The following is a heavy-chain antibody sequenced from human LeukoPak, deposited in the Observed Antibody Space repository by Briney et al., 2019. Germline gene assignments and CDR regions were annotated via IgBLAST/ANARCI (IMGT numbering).Heavy chain of an antibody. J-gene: IGHJ4*02. CDR2: IYHSGST. V-gene: IGHV4-30-2*01. D-gene: IGHD3-3*01. Sequence: SETLSLTCAVSGGSISSGGYSWSWTRQPPGKGLEWIGYIYHSGSTYYDPSLKSRVTISVDRSKNQFSLKLSSVTAADTAVYYCARGRGPIFGVVIGLDYWGQGTLVTVSS. CDR3: ARGRGPIFGVVIGLDY. CDR1: GGSISSGGYS.